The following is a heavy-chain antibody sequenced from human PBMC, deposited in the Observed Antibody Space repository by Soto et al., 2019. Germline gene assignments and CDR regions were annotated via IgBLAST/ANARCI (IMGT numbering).Heavy chain of an antibody. CDR3: ARGGDNSPWYYSL. Sequence: QVQLQESGPGLVKPSETLSLICSVSGGSISSHYWTWIRRPPGKGLEWIGYIFSNGRTNYNPSLESRVTISVDTSKNQLSLKLRSVTAADTAVYYCARGGDNSPWYYSLWGQGTQVAV. CDR2: IFSNGRT. J-gene: IGHJ4*02. CDR1: GGSISSHY. V-gene: IGHV4-59*11. D-gene: IGHD3-10*01.